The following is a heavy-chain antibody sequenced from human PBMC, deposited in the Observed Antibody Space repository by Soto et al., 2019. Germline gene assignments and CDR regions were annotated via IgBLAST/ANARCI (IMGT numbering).Heavy chain of an antibody. V-gene: IGHV1-2*04. D-gene: IGHD6-13*01. CDR2: INPNSGGT. Sequence: ASVKVSCKASGYTFTGYYMHWVRQAPGQGLEWMGWINPNSGGTNYAQKFQGWVNMTRDTSISTAYMELSRLRSDDTAVYYCARDFFYSSRPDYYYYNGMDVWGQGTTVTVSS. CDR1: GYTFTGYY. J-gene: IGHJ6*02. CDR3: ARDFFYSSRPDYYYYNGMDV.